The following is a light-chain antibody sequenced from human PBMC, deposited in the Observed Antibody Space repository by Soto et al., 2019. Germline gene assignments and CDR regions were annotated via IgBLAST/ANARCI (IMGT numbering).Light chain of an antibody. CDR2: AAS. J-gene: IGKJ4*01. CDR3: QQSYSTPL. Sequence: DIQMTQSPSSLSASVVDRVTITCRASQSISSYLNWYQQKPGKAPKLLIYAASSLQSGVPSRFSGSGSGTDFTLTISSLQPEDFATYYCQQSYSTPLFGGGTKVEIK. V-gene: IGKV1-39*01. CDR1: QSISSY.